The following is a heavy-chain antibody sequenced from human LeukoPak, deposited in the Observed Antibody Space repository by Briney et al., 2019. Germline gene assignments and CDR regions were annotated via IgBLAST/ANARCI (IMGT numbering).Heavy chain of an antibody. D-gene: IGHD6-19*01. Sequence: PGGSLRLSCAASGFTFSSYWMDWVRQAPGKGLVWVSRINPDGSITSYADSVKGRFTISRDNAKNTLFLQMNSLRAEDTAVYYCARGNSVAGDCWGQGTLVTVSS. CDR1: GFTFSSYW. V-gene: IGHV3-74*01. J-gene: IGHJ4*02. CDR2: INPDGSIT. CDR3: ARGNSVAGDC.